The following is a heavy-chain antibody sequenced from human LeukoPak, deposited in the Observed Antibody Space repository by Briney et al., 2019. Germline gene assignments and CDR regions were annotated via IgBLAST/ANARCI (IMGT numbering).Heavy chain of an antibody. CDR3: AKGAYDYIEMGYFDS. V-gene: IGHV3-23*01. J-gene: IGHJ4*02. Sequence: GGSLRLSCAASGFTSTNYAMNWVRQAPGKGLEWVSILIGSSGSTDYADSVKGRFTISRDTSKNTLFLQMNSLRAEDTAIYYCAKGAYDYIEMGYFDSWGQGTLVTVSS. D-gene: IGHD5-12*01. CDR2: LIGSSGST. CDR1: GFTSTNYA.